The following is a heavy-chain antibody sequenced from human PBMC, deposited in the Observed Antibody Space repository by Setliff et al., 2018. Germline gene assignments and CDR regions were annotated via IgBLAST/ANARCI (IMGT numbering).Heavy chain of an antibody. CDR2: ISSGGSK. CDR1: DFSVTTNY. D-gene: IGHD3-10*01. J-gene: IGHJ5*02. V-gene: IGHV3-53*01. Sequence: PGGSLRLSCAASDFSVTTNYMNWVRQAPGKGLDWVSAISSGGSKFYADSVKGRFTISRDNAKSSLYLQMNSLRAEDTAVYYCARDLIRGAPNWFDPWGQGTLVTVSS. CDR3: ARDLIRGAPNWFDP.